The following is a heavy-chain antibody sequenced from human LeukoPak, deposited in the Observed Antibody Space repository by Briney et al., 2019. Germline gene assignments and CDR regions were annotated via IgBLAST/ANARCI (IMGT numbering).Heavy chain of an antibody. Sequence: PGGSLRLSCTASGFRFDNFAMQWVRQAPGKALVWVAVVSANGINKYYGDSLRGRFTVPRDNSNDTVYLQINSVRHEDTAVYYCARDGRFGSGAMGFFDYWGQGALVTDSS. CDR3: ARDGRFGSGAMGFFDY. CDR2: VSANGINK. D-gene: IGHD3-3*01. J-gene: IGHJ4*02. CDR1: GFRFDNFA. V-gene: IGHV3-30*04.